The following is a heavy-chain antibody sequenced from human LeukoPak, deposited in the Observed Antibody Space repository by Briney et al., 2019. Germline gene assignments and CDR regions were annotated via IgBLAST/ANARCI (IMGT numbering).Heavy chain of an antibody. V-gene: IGHV3-53*01. CDR2: ISSGGNT. D-gene: IGHD6-13*01. CDR3: ARSGSSWYGDSLDY. Sequence: GGSLRLSCAASGFIVSSNYMSWVRQAPGKGLEWVSVISSGGNTYYADSVKGRFTISRDNAKNSLYLQMNSLRAEDTALYYCARSGSSWYGDSLDYWGQGTLVTVSS. J-gene: IGHJ4*02. CDR1: GFIVSSNY.